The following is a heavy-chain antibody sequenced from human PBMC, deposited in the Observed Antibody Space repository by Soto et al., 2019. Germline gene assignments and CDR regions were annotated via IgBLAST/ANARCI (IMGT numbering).Heavy chain of an antibody. CDR2: IYWNDDK. D-gene: IGHD6-13*01. Sequence: KESGPTLVKPTQTLTLTCTFSGFSLSTSGVGVGWIRQPPGKALEWLALIYWNDDKRYSPSLKSRLTITKDTSKNQVVLTMTNMDPVDTATYYCAHRQQLPFSYNWFDPWGQGTLVTVSS. J-gene: IGHJ5*02. CDR1: GFSLSTSGVG. V-gene: IGHV2-5*01. CDR3: AHRQQLPFSYNWFDP.